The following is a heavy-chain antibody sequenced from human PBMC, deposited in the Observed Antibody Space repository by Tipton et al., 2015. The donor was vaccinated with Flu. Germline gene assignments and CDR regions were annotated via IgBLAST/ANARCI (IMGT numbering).Heavy chain of an antibody. CDR2: INYSGT. V-gene: IGHV4-59*01. J-gene: IGHJ4*02. CDR1: GGSISSYY. D-gene: IGHD6-6*01. Sequence: TLSLTCNVSGGSISSYYWSWVRQPPGKGLEWIGYINYSGTNYNPSLKSRVTISVDTAKNQFSLKLSSVTAADTAVYYCASGYNSSSPLDSWGQGTLVTVSS. CDR3: ASGYNSSSPLDS.